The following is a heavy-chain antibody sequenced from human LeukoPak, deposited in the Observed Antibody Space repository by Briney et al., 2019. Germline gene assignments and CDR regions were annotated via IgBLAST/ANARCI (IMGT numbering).Heavy chain of an antibody. Sequence: SETLSLTCAVYGGSFSGYYWSWIRQPPGKGLEWIGEINHSGSTNYNPSLKSRVTISVDTSKNQFSLKLSSVTAADTAVYYCASTGSGSYYGYYFDYWGQGTLATVSS. V-gene: IGHV4-34*01. CDR3: ASTGSGSYYGYYFDY. D-gene: IGHD3-10*01. CDR1: GGSFSGYY. CDR2: INHSGST. J-gene: IGHJ4*02.